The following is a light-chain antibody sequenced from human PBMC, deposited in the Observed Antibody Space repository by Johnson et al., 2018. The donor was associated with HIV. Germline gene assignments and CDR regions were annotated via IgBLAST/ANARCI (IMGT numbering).Light chain of an antibody. CDR3: GTWDSSLSAA. J-gene: IGLJ1*01. Sequence: QSVLSQPPSVSAAPGQKVTISCSGSSSNIGNNYVSWYQQLPGGAPKLLIYENNKRPSGIPDRFSASKSGTSATLGITGLQTGDEADYYCGTWDSSLSAAFGTGTKVTGL. CDR1: SSNIGNNY. V-gene: IGLV1-51*02. CDR2: ENN.